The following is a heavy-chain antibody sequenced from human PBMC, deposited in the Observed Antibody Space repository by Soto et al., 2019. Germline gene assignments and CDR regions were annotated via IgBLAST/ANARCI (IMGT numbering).Heavy chain of an antibody. V-gene: IGHV2-5*02. Sequence: SGPTLVNPTQTLTLTCTFSGFSLSTGGMGVGWIRQPPGKALEWLALIYWDGDRRYRPSLMSRLTIAKDTSKNQVVLTLTNMDPVDTATYYCAQTYYSRSSGPGIDYWGQGTLVTVSS. CDR3: AQTYYSRSSGPGIDY. J-gene: IGHJ4*02. CDR1: GFSLSTGGMG. CDR2: IYWDGDR. D-gene: IGHD3-22*01.